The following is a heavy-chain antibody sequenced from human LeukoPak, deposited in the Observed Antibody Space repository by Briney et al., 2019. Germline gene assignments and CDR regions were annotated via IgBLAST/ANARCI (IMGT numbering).Heavy chain of an antibody. J-gene: IGHJ3*02. CDR1: GGSISSGSYY. Sequence: PSETLSLTCTVSGGSISSGSYYWSWIRQPAGKGLEWIGRIYTSGSTNYNPSLKSRVTISVDTSKNQFSLKLSSVTAADTAVYYCARSASITMIVVVTRDAFDIWGQGTMVTVSS. CDR2: IYTSGST. D-gene: IGHD3-22*01. CDR3: ARSASITMIVVVTRDAFDI. V-gene: IGHV4-61*02.